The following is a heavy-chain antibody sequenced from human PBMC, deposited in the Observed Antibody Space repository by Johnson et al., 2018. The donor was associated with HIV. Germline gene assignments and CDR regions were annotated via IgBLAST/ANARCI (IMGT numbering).Heavy chain of an antibody. V-gene: IGHV3-66*01. CDR3: ARAGAVGFDAFDI. J-gene: IGHJ3*02. CDR1: GFMFSSNY. D-gene: IGHD6-19*01. Sequence: EVQLVESGGGVVQPGRSLRLSCAASGFMFSSNYMSWVRQAPGKGLEWVSVIYSGGSTYYADSVQGRFTISSDNSKNTLYLQMNSLRAEDTAVYYCARAGAVGFDAFDIWGQGTMVTVSS. CDR2: IYSGGST.